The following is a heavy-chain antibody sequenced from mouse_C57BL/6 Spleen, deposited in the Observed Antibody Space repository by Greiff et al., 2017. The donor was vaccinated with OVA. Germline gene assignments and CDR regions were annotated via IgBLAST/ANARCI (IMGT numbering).Heavy chain of an antibody. J-gene: IGHJ1*03. Sequence: EVQLQQSGPELVKPGASVKISCKASGYTFTDYYMNWVKQSHGKSLEWIGDINPNNGGTSYNQKFKGKATLTVDKSSSTAYMELRSLTSEDSAVYYCAIRYFDVWGTGTTVTVSS. CDR3: AIRYFDV. CDR1: GYTFTDYY. CDR2: INPNNGGT. V-gene: IGHV1-26*01.